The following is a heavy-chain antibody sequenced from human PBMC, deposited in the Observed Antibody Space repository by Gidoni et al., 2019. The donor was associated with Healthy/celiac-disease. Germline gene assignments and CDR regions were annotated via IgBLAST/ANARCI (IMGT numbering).Heavy chain of an antibody. CDR2: ISYAGSIQ. J-gene: IGHJ3*02. CDR3: AKDLGEDACGGDCYSNAFDI. Sequence: QVKLVESGGAVVQPGRSRRLSGAAGGCTFSSYGRHWVRQAPGKGLEGLAFISYAGSIQYYPASVKCRFTISRDNSKNTLYLQMNSLRAEDTAVYYCAKDLGEDACGGDCYSNAFDIWGQGTMVTVSS. V-gene: IGHV3-30*18. CDR1: GCTFSSYG. D-gene: IGHD2-21*01.